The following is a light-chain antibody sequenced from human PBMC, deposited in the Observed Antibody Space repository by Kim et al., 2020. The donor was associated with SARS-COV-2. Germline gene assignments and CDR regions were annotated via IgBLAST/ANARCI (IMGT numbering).Light chain of an antibody. J-gene: IGLJ2*01. CDR2: GIN. CDR3: NSRDSSGNHHVV. V-gene: IGLV3-19*01. CDR1: SVSIYY. Sequence: QTFTITSHGDSVSIYYASWYHHNPGQGPVLVIYGINSRPSCIPDRFSGSSSGNKASLTITGAQAEDAAYSYCNSRDSSGNHHVVFGRGTQLTVL.